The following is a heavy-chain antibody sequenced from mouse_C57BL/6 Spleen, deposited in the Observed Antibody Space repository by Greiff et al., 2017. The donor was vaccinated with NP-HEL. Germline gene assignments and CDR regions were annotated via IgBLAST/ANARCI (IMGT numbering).Heavy chain of an antibody. Sequence: QVHVKQSGAELAKPGASVKLSCKASGYTFTSYWMHWVKQRPGQGLEWIGYINPSSGYTKYNQKFKDKATLTADKSSSTAYMQLSSLTYEDSAVYYCASYYGGYFDVWGTGTTVTVSS. J-gene: IGHJ1*03. D-gene: IGHD1-1*01. V-gene: IGHV1-7*01. CDR3: ASYYGGYFDV. CDR2: INPSSGYT. CDR1: GYTFTSYW.